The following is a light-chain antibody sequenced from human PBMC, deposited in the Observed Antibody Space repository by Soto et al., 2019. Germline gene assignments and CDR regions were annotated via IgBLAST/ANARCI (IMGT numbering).Light chain of an antibody. J-gene: IGKJ5*01. CDR2: TAS. V-gene: IGKV1-9*01. CDR1: QGISSY. CDR3: QQRNSNPIT. Sequence: DIQLTQSPSFLSASVGDRVTITCRASQGISSYLAWYQQKPGKAPNLLIHTASTLQSGVPSRFSGSGSETEFTLTISSLQPEDFATYYCQQRNSNPITFGQGTRLEIK.